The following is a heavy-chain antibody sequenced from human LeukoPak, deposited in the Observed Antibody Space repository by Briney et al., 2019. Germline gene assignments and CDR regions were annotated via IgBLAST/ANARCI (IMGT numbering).Heavy chain of an antibody. CDR1: GFTFSDYA. V-gene: IGHV3-7*01. J-gene: IGHJ4*02. D-gene: IGHD2-15*01. Sequence: PGRSLRLSCAASGFTFSDYAMHWVRQAPGKGLEWVANINQVGTETFYVDSVKGRFTISRDNAKNSLYLQMSSLRAEDTAVYYCAQLLLRGPTAWGQGTLVTVSS. CDR2: INQVGTET. CDR3: AQLLLRGPTA.